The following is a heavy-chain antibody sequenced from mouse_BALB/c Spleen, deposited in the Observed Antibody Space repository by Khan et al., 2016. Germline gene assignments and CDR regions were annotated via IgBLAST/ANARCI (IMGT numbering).Heavy chain of an antibody. J-gene: IGHJ3*01. CDR1: GFTFSDYY. Sequence: EVELVESGGGLVTPGGSLKLSCAASGFTFSDYYMYWVRQTPEKRLEWVATISDGGSYTYYPDRVKGRFTISRDNAKNNLYLQMIRLTSEATAMSYCAREGLRRGFAYWGQGTLVTVSA. CDR2: ISDGGSYT. V-gene: IGHV5-4*02. CDR3: AREGLRRGFAY. D-gene: IGHD2-4*01.